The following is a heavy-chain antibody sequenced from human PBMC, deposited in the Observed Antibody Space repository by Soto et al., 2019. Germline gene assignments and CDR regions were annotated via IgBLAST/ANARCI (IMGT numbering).Heavy chain of an antibody. Sequence: ASVKVSCKASGYTFTIDGVSWVRQAPGQGLEWMGWISAYNGNTNYAQKLQGRVTMTTDTSTSTAYMELRSLRSDDTAVYYCARVRFEYSSSSAPGLDVWGQGTTVTVSS. J-gene: IGHJ6*02. CDR2: ISAYNGNT. CDR1: GYTFTIDG. V-gene: IGHV1-18*01. CDR3: ARVRFEYSSSSAPGLDV. D-gene: IGHD6-6*01.